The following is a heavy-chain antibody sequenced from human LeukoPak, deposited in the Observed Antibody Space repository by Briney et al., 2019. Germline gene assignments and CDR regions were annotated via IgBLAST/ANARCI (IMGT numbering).Heavy chain of an antibody. CDR2: INNDGTNA. V-gene: IGHV3-74*01. CDR1: GFTFSTYW. J-gene: IGHJ5*02. Sequence: GGSLRLSCAASGFTFSTYWMHWVRHAPGKGLVWVSRINNDGTNAGYADSVKGRFTISRVNAKHTLYLQMNSLRAENTAVYYCARGASSWFDPWGQGTLVTVSS. CDR3: ARGASSWFDP. D-gene: IGHD6-13*01.